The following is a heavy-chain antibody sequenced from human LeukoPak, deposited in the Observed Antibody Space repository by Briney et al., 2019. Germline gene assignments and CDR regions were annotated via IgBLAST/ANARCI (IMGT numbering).Heavy chain of an antibody. CDR3: ARDSYGDYSFDY. CDR2: IGAYNGNT. Sequence: ASVKVSCKASGYTFTSYSISWVQQAPGQGLEWMGWIGAYNGNTNYAQKLQGRVTMTTDTSTSTAYMELRSLRSDDTAVYYCARDSYGDYSFDYWGQGTLVTVSS. D-gene: IGHD4-17*01. V-gene: IGHV1-18*01. J-gene: IGHJ4*02. CDR1: GYTFTSYS.